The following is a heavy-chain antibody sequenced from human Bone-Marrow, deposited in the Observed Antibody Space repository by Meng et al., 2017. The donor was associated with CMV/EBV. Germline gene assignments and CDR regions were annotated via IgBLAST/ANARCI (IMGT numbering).Heavy chain of an antibody. Sequence: GESLKISCAASGFIFGGYSMNWVRQAPGKGLEWVSMISSSSRYIYYADSVKGRFTISRDNANNLLYLQMNSLTAEDTAFYYCATREGMGHTVDWGQGTLVTVSS. V-gene: IGHV3-21*01. CDR1: GFIFGGYS. J-gene: IGHJ4*02. D-gene: IGHD1-26*01. CDR2: ISSSSRYI. CDR3: ATREGMGHTVD.